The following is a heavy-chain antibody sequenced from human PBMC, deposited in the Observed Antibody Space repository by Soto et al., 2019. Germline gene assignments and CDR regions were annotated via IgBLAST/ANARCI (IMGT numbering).Heavy chain of an antibody. Sequence: GGSLRLSCTASGFTFGDYAMSWFRQAPGKGLEWVGFIRSKAYGGTTEYAASVKGRFTISRDDSKSIAYLQMNSLKTEDTAVYYCTRDLPYCTNGVCYFWFDPWGQGTLVTVSS. D-gene: IGHD2-8*01. CDR1: GFTFGDYA. V-gene: IGHV3-49*03. CDR3: TRDLPYCTNGVCYFWFDP. CDR2: IRSKAYGGTT. J-gene: IGHJ5*02.